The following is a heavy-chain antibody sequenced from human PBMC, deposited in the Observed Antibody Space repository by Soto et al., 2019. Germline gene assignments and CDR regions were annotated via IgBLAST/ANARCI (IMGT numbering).Heavy chain of an antibody. V-gene: IGHV3-30*18. CDR3: AKDRSSVYFDY. CDR2: ISYDGSNK. Sequence: QVQLVESGGGVVQPGRSLRLSCAASGFTFSSYGMHWVRQAPGKGLEWVAVISYDGSNKYYADSVKGRFTISRDNSKNTLYLQMNSLRAEDTAVYYGAKDRSSVYFDYWVQGTLVTVSS. D-gene: IGHD3-22*01. J-gene: IGHJ4*02. CDR1: GFTFSSYG.